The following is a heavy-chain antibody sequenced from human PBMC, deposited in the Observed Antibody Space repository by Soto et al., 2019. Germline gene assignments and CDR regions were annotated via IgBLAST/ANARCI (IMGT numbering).Heavy chain of an antibody. CDR3: AKDHIVVVVAAPDY. CDR2: ISYDGSNK. Sequence: QVQLVESGGGVVQPGRSLRLSCAASGFTFSSYGMHWVRQAPGKGLEWVAVISYDGSNKYYADSVKGRFTISRDNSKNTLYLQMNSLRAEDTAVYYCAKDHIVVVVAAPDYWGQGTLVTVSS. D-gene: IGHD2-15*01. CDR1: GFTFSSYG. J-gene: IGHJ4*02. V-gene: IGHV3-30*18.